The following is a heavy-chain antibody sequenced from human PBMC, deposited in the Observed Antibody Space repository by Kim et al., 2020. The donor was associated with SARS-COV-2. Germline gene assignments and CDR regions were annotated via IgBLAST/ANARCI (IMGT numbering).Heavy chain of an antibody. V-gene: IGHV4-59*01. Sequence: SETLSLTCTVSSDSFSAYYWSWIRQIPGKGLEWIGYIFYSGSTNYNPSLKSRATISWDTSRNQFSLDLTSVTQADTAVYYCARSKGRASWHQFDYWGQGVVVTVSS. CDR2: IFYSGST. J-gene: IGHJ4*02. CDR1: SDSFSAYY. CDR3: ARSKGRASWHQFDY.